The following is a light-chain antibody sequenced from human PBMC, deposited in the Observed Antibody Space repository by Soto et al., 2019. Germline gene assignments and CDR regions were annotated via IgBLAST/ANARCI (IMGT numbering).Light chain of an antibody. V-gene: IGLV1-40*01. Sequence: QLVLTQPPSVSGAPGQRVIISCTGSSSNIGADYDVHWYQQLPGTAPKLLIYRNDNRPSGVPDRVSASKSGTSASLPITGLHAEDEADYYCQSYDSSLSGVVFGGGTKLTVL. CDR3: QSYDSSLSGVV. CDR2: RND. J-gene: IGLJ2*01. CDR1: SSNIGADYD.